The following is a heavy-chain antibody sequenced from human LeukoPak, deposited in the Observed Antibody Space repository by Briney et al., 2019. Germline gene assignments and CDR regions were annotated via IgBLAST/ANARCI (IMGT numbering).Heavy chain of an antibody. CDR3: AREGYSSGWSRAFDY. CDR1: GFTFSSYS. Sequence: GGSLRLSCAASGFTFSSYSMNWVRQAPGKGLEWVSSISSSSSYIYYADSVKGRFTISRDNAKNSLHLQMNSLRAEDTAVYYCAREGYSSGWSRAFDYWGQGTLVTVSS. D-gene: IGHD6-19*01. CDR2: ISSSSSYI. V-gene: IGHV3-21*01. J-gene: IGHJ4*02.